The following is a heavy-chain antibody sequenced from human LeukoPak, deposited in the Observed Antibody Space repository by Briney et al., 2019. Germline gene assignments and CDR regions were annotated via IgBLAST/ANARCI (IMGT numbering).Heavy chain of an antibody. CDR3: ARDGHAHGDYVGWFDP. D-gene: IGHD4-17*01. Sequence: PGGSLRLSCAASGFTFSDYYMSWIRRAPGKGLEWVSYISSSGSTIYYADSVEGRFTISRDNAKNSLYLQMNSLRAEDTAVYYCARDGHAHGDYVGWFDPWGQGTLVTVSS. J-gene: IGHJ5*02. CDR2: ISSSGSTI. V-gene: IGHV3-11*01. CDR1: GFTFSDYY.